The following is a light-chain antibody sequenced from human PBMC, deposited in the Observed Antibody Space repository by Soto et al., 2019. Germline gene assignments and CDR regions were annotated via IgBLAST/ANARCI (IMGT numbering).Light chain of an antibody. CDR1: SGHSSYA. Sequence: QLVLTQSPSASASLGASVKLTCTLSSGHSSYAIAWHQQQPEKGPRYLMKLNSDGSHSKGDGIPDRFSGSSSGAERYLTISSLQSEDEADYYCQTWGTGTHVVFGGGTQLTVL. CDR2: LNSDGSH. V-gene: IGLV4-69*01. CDR3: QTWGTGTHVV. J-gene: IGLJ2*01.